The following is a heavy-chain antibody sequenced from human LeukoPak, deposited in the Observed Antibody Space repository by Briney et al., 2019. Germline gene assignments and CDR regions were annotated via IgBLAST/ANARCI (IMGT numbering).Heavy chain of an antibody. CDR3: AKAPYLSTGS. CDR2: INHSGST. J-gene: IGHJ3*01. V-gene: IGHV4-34*01. D-gene: IGHD3-22*01. CDR1: VGSFSGYY. Sequence: SETLSLTCAVYVGSFSGYYWIWIRQPPGKGLEWIGEINHSGSTNYSPSLKSRVTISLDTSKNQFSLKLTSVTAADTAVYYCAKAPYLSTGSWGQGTLVAVSS.